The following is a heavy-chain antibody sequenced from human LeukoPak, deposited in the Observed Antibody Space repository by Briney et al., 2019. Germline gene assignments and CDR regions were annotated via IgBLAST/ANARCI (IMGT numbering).Heavy chain of an antibody. Sequence: GGSLRLSCAASGFTFSSYAMSWVRQAPGKGLEWVSAISGSGGSTYYADSVEGRFTISRDNSKNTLYLQMNSLRAEDTAVYYCAKDETGNYYDSSGYPSYFDYWGQGTLVTVSS. V-gene: IGHV3-23*01. D-gene: IGHD3-22*01. CDR1: GFTFSSYA. CDR3: AKDETGNYYDSSGYPSYFDY. CDR2: ISGSGGST. J-gene: IGHJ4*02.